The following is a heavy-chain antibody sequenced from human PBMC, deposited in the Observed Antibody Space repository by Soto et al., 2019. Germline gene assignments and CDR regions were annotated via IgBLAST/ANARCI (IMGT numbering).Heavy chain of an antibody. J-gene: IGHJ3*02. CDR3: ARDRSSSWSPGAFDI. CDR1: GYTFTSYG. D-gene: IGHD6-13*01. V-gene: IGHV1-18*01. Sequence: ASVKVSCKASGYTFTSYGISWVRQAPGQGLEWMGWISAYNGNTNYAQKLQGRVTMTTDTSTSTAYMELRSLRSDDTAVYYCARDRSSSWSPGAFDIWGQGTMVTVSS. CDR2: ISAYNGNT.